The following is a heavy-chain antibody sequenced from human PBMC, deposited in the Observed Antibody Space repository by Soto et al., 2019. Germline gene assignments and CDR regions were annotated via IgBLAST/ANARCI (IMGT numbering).Heavy chain of an antibody. J-gene: IGHJ4*02. V-gene: IGHV4-34*01. CDR1: GGSFSGYY. CDR3: ARERGWYLGHFDY. CDR2: INHSGST. D-gene: IGHD6-19*01. Sequence: SETLSLTCAVYGGSFSGYYWSWIRQPPGKGLEWIGEINHSGSTNYNPSLKSRVTISVDTSKNQFSLKLSSVTAADTAVYYCARERGWYLGHFDYWGQGTLVTVSS.